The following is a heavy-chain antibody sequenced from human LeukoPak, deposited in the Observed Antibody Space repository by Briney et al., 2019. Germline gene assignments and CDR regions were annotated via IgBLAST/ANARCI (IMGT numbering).Heavy chain of an antibody. J-gene: IGHJ4*02. CDR2: IYSGGRT. V-gene: IGHV3-66*01. CDR3: ARTRGSGWDGATLDY. D-gene: IGHD6-19*01. CDR1: GLTVSSNY. Sequence: PGGSLRLSCSASGLTVSSNYMIWVRQAPGKGLEWVSLIYSGGRTLYADSVRGRFTISRDNSQNTLFLQMNSLRGEDTAVYFCARTRGSGWDGATLDYWGQGTLVTVSS.